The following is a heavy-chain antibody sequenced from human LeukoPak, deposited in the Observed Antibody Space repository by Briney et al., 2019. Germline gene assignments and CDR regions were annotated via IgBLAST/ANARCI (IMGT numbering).Heavy chain of an antibody. Sequence: ASVKVSCKASGFTFTSSAMHWVRQAPGQGLEWMGIINPSGGSTSYAQKFQGRVTMTRDTSTSTVYMELSSLRSEDTAVYYCARDYYDSSGYDYWGQGTLVTVSS. V-gene: IGHV1-46*01. CDR3: ARDYYDSSGYDY. J-gene: IGHJ4*02. CDR1: GFTFTSSA. D-gene: IGHD3-22*01. CDR2: INPSGGST.